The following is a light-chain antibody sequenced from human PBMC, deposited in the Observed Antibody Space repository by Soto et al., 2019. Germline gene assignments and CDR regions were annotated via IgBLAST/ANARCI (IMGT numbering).Light chain of an antibody. CDR1: RSNIGAGYA. Sequence: QPVLTQPPSVSGAPGQRVTISCTGSRSNIGAGYAVHWYQQLPGTAPKLLIYGNSNRPSGVPDRFSGSKSGTSASLAITGLQAEYEADYYCQSYDSSLSRVFGGGTKLTVL. V-gene: IGLV1-40*01. CDR2: GNS. CDR3: QSYDSSLSRV. J-gene: IGLJ2*01.